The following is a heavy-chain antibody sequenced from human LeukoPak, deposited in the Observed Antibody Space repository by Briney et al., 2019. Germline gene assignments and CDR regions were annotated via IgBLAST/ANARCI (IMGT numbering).Heavy chain of an antibody. CDR3: AKVEASTVSLSYSVDV. V-gene: IGHV3-30*18. CDR2: ISYDGTNK. Sequence: GRSLRLSCAASGFTFNSFGMHWVRQAPGKGLEWVAVISYDGTNKYYADSVKGRFTISRDNAKNTLYLQMNSLRVEDTAVYYCAKVEASTVSLSYSVDVWGQGTTVTVSS. D-gene: IGHD3-3*02. J-gene: IGHJ6*02. CDR1: GFTFNSFG.